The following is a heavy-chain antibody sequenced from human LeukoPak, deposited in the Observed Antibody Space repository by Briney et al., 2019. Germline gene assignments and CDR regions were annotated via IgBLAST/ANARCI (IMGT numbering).Heavy chain of an antibody. CDR2: ISYIGST. Sequence: SETLSLTCTVSGDSVSIYYWTWIRQPPGKRLEWIGHISYIGSTNYNPSLKSRVTISVDTPKNQFSLKLRSVTAADTAVYYCARASDNAEVEDWGQGTLVTVSS. V-gene: IGHV4-59*02. CDR1: GDSVSIYY. D-gene: IGHD1-1*01. J-gene: IGHJ4*02. CDR3: ARASDNAEVED.